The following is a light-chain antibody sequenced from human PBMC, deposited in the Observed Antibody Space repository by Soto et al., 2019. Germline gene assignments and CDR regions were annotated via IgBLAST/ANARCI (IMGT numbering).Light chain of an antibody. CDR3: QQYNHWPQT. V-gene: IGKV3-15*01. CDR2: GAS. CDR1: QSISSN. J-gene: IGKJ1*01. Sequence: EIVMTQSPATLSASPGERAALSCRASQSISSNLAWYQQKPGQAPRLLIFGASTRATGIPARFSASAAGTDFTLAISSLETEDFAVYYCQQYNHWPQTFGQGTKVESK.